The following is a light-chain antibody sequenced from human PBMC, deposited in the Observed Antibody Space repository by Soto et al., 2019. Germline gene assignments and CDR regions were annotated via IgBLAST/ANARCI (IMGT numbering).Light chain of an antibody. CDR1: STDVGGYKY. CDR3: SSFSSSSTPYV. J-gene: IGLJ1*01. CDR2: EVN. V-gene: IGLV2-14*01. Sequence: SVLSQPGSVSGSTGQSMTISCTGTSTDVGGYKYVSWYQQHPGTAPKLMIFEVNGRPSGVSDRFSGSKSGNTASLTISGLQPEDEADYYCSSFSSSSTPYVFGTGTKVTVL.